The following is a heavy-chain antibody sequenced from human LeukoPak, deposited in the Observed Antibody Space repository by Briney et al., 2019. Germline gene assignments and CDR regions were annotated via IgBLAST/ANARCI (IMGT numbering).Heavy chain of an antibody. CDR2: FDPEDGET. CDR1: GYTLTELS. Sequence: ASVKVSCKVSGYTLTELSMHWVRQAPGKGLEWMGGFDPEDGETIYAQKFQGRVTMTEDTSTDTAYMELRSLRSDDTAVYYCASSDCSSTSCPYYKDYYYYYGMDVWGQGTTVTVSS. V-gene: IGHV1-24*01. J-gene: IGHJ6*02. D-gene: IGHD2-2*01. CDR3: ASSDCSSTSCPYYKDYYYYYGMDV.